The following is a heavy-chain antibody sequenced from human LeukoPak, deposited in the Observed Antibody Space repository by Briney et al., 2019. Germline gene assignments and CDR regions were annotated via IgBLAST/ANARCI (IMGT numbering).Heavy chain of an antibody. CDR3: ARIGTGSSSLYYFDD. D-gene: IGHD6-6*01. CDR1: GGSISSYY. V-gene: IGHV4-59*01. Sequence: SETLSLTCTVSGGSISSYYWSWLRQPPGKGLEWIGNIYYSGSTNYNPSLKSRATISIDTSKNQFSLKLSSVTAADTAVYYCARIGTGSSSLYYFDDWGQGTLVTVSS. J-gene: IGHJ4*02. CDR2: IYYSGST.